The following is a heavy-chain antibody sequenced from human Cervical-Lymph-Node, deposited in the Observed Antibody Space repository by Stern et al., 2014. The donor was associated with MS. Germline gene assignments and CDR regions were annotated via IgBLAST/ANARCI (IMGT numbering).Heavy chain of an antibody. CDR1: GFTFDDYA. D-gene: IGHD5-12*01. Sequence: EVQLVQSGGGLVQPGRSLRLSCAASGFTFDDYAMHWVRQAPGKGLEWVSGISWNSGSIGYADSVKGRFTISRDNAKNSLYLQMNSLRAEDTALYYCAKDLTSDIVATILDYWGQGTLVTVSS. CDR2: ISWNSGSI. J-gene: IGHJ4*02. V-gene: IGHV3-9*01. CDR3: AKDLTSDIVATILDY.